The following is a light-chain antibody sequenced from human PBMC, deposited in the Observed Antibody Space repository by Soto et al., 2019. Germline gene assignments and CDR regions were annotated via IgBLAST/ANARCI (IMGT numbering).Light chain of an antibody. CDR1: QSVSSSF. Sequence: EIVLTQSPGTLSLSPGERATLSCRASQSVSSSFLAWYQQKPDQAPRLLIYGASSRATGIPDRFSGSGSGTDFTLPISRLEPEDFAVYYCQQYGSSPWTFGQGTKVEIK. CDR2: GAS. V-gene: IGKV3-20*01. CDR3: QQYGSSPWT. J-gene: IGKJ1*01.